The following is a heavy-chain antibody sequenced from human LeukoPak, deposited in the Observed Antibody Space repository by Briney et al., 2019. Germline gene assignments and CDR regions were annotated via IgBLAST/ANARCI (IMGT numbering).Heavy chain of an antibody. CDR2: IYHTGST. CDR1: SYSISSGYY. V-gene: IGHV4-38-2*02. CDR3: ARDVGSAFDY. J-gene: IGHJ4*02. D-gene: IGHD1-26*01. Sequence: SETLSLTCSVTSYSISSGYYWVWIRQPPGKGLEWIGTIYHTGSTSYNPSLSSRVTMSVEASKNQFSLKLSSLTAADTAVNYCARDVGSAFDYWGQGLLVTVSS.